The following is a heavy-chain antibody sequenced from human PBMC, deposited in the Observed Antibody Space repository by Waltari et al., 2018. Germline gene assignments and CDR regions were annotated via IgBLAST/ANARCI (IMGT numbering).Heavy chain of an antibody. Sequence: QVQLVQSGAEVKKPGASVKVSCKVSGYTLTELSMRWVRQAPGKGLEGMGGFGPQDGETSYAQKFQGRVTMTEETSTDTAYMELSSLRSEDTAVYYCATVLGIAAAGNGYYFDYWGQGTLVTVSS. CDR2: FGPQDGET. D-gene: IGHD6-13*01. J-gene: IGHJ4*02. CDR1: GYTLTELS. CDR3: ATVLGIAAAGNGYYFDY. V-gene: IGHV1-24*01.